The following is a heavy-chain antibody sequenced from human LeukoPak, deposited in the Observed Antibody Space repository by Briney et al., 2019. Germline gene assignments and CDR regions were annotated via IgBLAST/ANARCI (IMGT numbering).Heavy chain of an antibody. CDR3: AKGGPYCGGDCYRDAFDI. Sequence: GGSLRLSCAASGFTFSSYAMSWVRQAPGKGLEWVSAISGSGGSTYYADSVKGRFTISRDNSKNTLYLQMNSLRAEDTAVYYCAKGGPYCGGDCYRDAFDIWGQGTMVTVSS. D-gene: IGHD2-21*02. CDR1: GFTFSSYA. J-gene: IGHJ3*02. CDR2: ISGSGGST. V-gene: IGHV3-23*01.